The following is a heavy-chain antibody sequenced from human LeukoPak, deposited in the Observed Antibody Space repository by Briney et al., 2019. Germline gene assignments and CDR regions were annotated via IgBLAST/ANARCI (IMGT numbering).Heavy chain of an antibody. D-gene: IGHD3-10*01. CDR2: ISSSSSTI. J-gene: IGHJ6*02. CDR1: GFTFSSYS. V-gene: IGHV3-48*02. Sequence: GRSLRLSCVASGFTFSSYSMNWVRQAPGKGLEWVSYISSSSSTIYYADSVKGRFTISRDNAKNSLYLQMNSLRDEDTAVYYCAREHSITMVRGVYYYYGMDVWGQGTTVTVSS. CDR3: AREHSITMVRGVYYYYGMDV.